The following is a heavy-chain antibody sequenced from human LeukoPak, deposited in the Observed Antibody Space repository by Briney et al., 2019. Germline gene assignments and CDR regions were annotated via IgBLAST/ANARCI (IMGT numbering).Heavy chain of an antibody. Sequence: GGSLRLSCEASGFTFSNYGMHWVRQAPGKGLEWVATISYDGCGKSYGDSVKGRFTISRDNSKNTLFLQMDSLRAEDTAVYYCARDLWNNGNKYFDHWGQGTQVAVSS. CDR3: ARDLWNNGNKYFDH. J-gene: IGHJ4*02. CDR1: GFTFSNYG. CDR2: ISYDGCGK. D-gene: IGHD1/OR15-1a*01. V-gene: IGHV3-33*05.